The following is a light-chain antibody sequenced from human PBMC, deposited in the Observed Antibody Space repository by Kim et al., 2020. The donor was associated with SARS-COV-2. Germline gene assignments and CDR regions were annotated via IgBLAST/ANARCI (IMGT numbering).Light chain of an antibody. CDR3: QVWESSSDHWV. V-gene: IGLV3-21*01. CDR2: YDS. Sequence: SYELTQPPSVSVAPGKTARITCGGNNIGSKSVHWYQQKPGQAPVLVIYYDSDRPSGIPERFSGSNSGNTDTLTISRVEAGDEADYYCQVWESSSDHWVFGGGTQLTVL. CDR1: NIGSKS. J-gene: IGLJ3*02.